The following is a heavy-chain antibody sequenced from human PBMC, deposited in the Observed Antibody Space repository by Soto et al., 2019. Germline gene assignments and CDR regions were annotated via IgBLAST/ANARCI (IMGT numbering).Heavy chain of an antibody. CDR1: GGSISSGGYS. CDR2: IYHSGST. V-gene: IGHV4-30-2*01. D-gene: IGHD3-3*01. J-gene: IGHJ4*02. Sequence: PSETLSLTCAVYGGSISSGGYSWSWIRQPPGKGLEWIGYIYHSGSTYYNPSLKSRVTISVDRSKNQFSLKLSSVTAADTAVYYCARVVWFLEFWIRDWGQGTLVTVSS. CDR3: ARVVWFLEFWIRD.